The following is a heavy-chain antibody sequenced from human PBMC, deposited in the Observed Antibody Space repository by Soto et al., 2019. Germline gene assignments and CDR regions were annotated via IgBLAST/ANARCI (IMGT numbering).Heavy chain of an antibody. CDR1: GGSISSCDYY. Sequence: SETLSLTCTVSGGSISSCDYYWSWIRQPPGKGLEWIGSIYYSGSTYYNPSLKSRVTISVDTSKNQFSLKLNSVTAADTAVYYCASRHSSPYFDYWGQGTLVTSPQ. CDR2: IYYSGST. V-gene: IGHV4-30-4*01. CDR3: ASRHSSPYFDY. J-gene: IGHJ4*02. D-gene: IGHD6-13*01.